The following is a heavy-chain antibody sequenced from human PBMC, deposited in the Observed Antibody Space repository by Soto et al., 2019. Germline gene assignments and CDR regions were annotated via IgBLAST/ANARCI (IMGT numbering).Heavy chain of an antibody. CDR3: LRDYSGWFDF. CDR1: GFTFSSCP. J-gene: IGHJ5*01. D-gene: IGHD3-10*01. Sequence: PGGSLRLSCAASGFTFSSCPIHWVRQAPGKGLEWVGSISYDGTSEDFADSLRGRFTLSRDNSKNMLWLQMNSLRSEDTAVYYCLRDYSGWFDFWGQGTLVTVSS. CDR2: ISYDGTSE. V-gene: IGHV3-30-3*01.